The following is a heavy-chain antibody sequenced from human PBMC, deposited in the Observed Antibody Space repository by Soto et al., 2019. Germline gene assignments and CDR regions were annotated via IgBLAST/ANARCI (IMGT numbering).Heavy chain of an antibody. CDR3: ARGTIFGLVSFDY. Sequence: QVKLVQSGAEVKEPGASVKVSCKASGATFTSYGFNWVRQAPGQGLEWMGWISGYNGDTHYAQNFQVRVTMTIDTSTSTAYMELRSLRSGDTAVYYCARGTIFGLVSFDYWGQGTLVTVSS. CDR1: GATFTSYG. V-gene: IGHV1-18*01. J-gene: IGHJ4*02. CDR2: ISGYNGDT. D-gene: IGHD3-3*02.